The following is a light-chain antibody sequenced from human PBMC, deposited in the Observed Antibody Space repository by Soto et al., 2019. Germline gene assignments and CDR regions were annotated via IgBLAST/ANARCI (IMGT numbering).Light chain of an antibody. Sequence: QSALTQPPSASGSPGQSVTISCTGTSSDVGGYNYVSWYQQHPGKAPKLMISEVNKRPSGVPDRFSGSKSGNTASLTVSGLQAEDEAAYFCSSYAGNNIYVFGTGTKVTVL. V-gene: IGLV2-8*01. CDR3: SSYAGNNIYV. J-gene: IGLJ1*01. CDR2: EVN. CDR1: SSDVGGYNY.